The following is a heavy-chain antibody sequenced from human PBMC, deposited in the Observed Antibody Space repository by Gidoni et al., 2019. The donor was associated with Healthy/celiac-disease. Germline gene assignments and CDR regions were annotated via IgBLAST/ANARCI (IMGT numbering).Heavy chain of an antibody. V-gene: IGHV1-8*01. CDR1: GYTFTSYD. CDR3: ARSGAADYVWGSYRYPAY. CDR2: MKPNSGNT. D-gene: IGHD3-16*02. Sequence: QVQLVQSGAEATKPGASMKVSCKASGYTFTSYDLNWVRQATGQGLEWMGWMKPNSGNTGYAQKFQGRVTMTRNTSISTAYMELSSLRSEDTAVYYWARSGAADYVWGSYRYPAYWGQGTLVTVSS. J-gene: IGHJ4*02.